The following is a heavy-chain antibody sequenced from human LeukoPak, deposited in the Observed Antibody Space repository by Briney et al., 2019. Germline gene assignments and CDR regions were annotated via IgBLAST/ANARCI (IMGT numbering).Heavy chain of an antibody. Sequence: GSLRLSCAASGFTFSSYAMSWVRQAPGKGLEWVSAISGSGGSTYYADSVKGRFTISRDNSKNTLYLQMNSLRAEDTAVYYCAKSSGSYYYYGMDVWGQGTTVTVSS. CDR2: ISGSGGST. CDR3: AKSSGSYYYYGMDV. J-gene: IGHJ6*02. CDR1: GFTFSSYA. V-gene: IGHV3-23*01. D-gene: IGHD6-19*01.